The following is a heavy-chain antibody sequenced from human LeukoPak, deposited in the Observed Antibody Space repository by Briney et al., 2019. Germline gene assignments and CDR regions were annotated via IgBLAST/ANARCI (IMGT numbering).Heavy chain of an antibody. D-gene: IGHD2-15*01. CDR1: GFNFRAFT. J-gene: IGHJ3*01. Sequence: GGSLRLSCGAFGFNFRAFTMHWVRQAPGKGLEWVSLFSRNGVTTYYAESVRGRFTISRDKSKNSVYLQMDSLTTEDTAVYYCAKEKDTIYFDLWGQGTMVTVSA. CDR2: FSRNGVTT. CDR3: AKEKDTIYFDL. V-gene: IGHV3-43*01.